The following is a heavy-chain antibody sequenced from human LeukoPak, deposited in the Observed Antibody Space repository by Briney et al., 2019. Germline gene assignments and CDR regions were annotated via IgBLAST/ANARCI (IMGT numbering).Heavy chain of an antibody. Sequence: PSETLSLTCTVSGGSISSYYWSWIRQPAGKGLEWIGRIYTSGSTNYNPSLKSRVAMSVDTSKNQFSLKLSSVTAADTAVYYCARGGSDIVATNGVDVWGKGTTVTVSS. CDR3: ARGGSDIVATNGVDV. CDR1: GGSISSYY. CDR2: IYTSGST. J-gene: IGHJ6*04. D-gene: IGHD5-12*01. V-gene: IGHV4-4*07.